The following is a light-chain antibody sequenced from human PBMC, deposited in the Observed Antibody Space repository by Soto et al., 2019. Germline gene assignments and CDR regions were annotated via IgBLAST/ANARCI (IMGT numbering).Light chain of an antibody. CDR2: GNT. J-gene: IGLJ1*01. V-gene: IGLV1-40*01. CDR3: QSYDSSLRGYV. CDR1: RYNIGAGYD. Sequence: QSVLTQPPSVSGAPGQRVTISCTGSRYNIGAGYDVHWYRQLPGTAPKLLLYGNTKRPSGVPDRFSGSKSGTSASLAITGLQAEDEADYYCQSYDSSLRGYVFGTGTKLTVL.